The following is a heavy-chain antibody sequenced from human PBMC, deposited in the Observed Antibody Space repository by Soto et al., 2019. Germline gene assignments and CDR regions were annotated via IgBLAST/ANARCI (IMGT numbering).Heavy chain of an antibody. J-gene: IGHJ4*02. CDR3: ARGGDTMVRGVITVFDY. CDR2: IYNSGST. CDR1: GGSISSGGYY. Sequence: QVQLQESGPGLVKPSQTLSLTCSVSGGSISSGGYYWSWIHQHPGKGLEWIGHIYNSGSTYYNPSLKSRVTISLDTSKNQFSLKLSSVTAADTAVYYCARGGDTMVRGVITVFDYWGQGTLVTVSS. V-gene: IGHV4-31*03. D-gene: IGHD3-10*01.